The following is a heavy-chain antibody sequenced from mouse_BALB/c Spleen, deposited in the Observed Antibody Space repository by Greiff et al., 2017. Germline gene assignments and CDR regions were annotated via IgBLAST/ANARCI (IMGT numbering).Heavy chain of an antibody. CDR1: GFSLTSYG. CDR3: ARNGDTTSWFAY. V-gene: IGHV2-2*02. J-gene: IGHJ3*01. D-gene: IGHD1-1*01. CDR2: IWSGGST. Sequence: VQLQESGPGLVQPSQSLSITCTVSGFSLTSYGVHWVRQSPGKGLEWLGVIWSGGSTDYNAAFISRLSISKDNSKSQVFFKMNSLQANDTAIYYCARNGDTTSWFAYWGQGTLVTVSA.